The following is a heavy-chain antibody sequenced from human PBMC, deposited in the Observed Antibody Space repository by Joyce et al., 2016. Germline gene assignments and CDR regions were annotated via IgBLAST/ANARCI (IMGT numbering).Heavy chain of an antibody. CDR2: INPKSGAT. CDR3: ARDEAFYDFWYGYYKVY. CDR1: GFTFTDYY. V-gene: IGHV1-2*02. D-gene: IGHD3-3*01. Sequence: QVQLVQSGAEMKKPGASVTVSCKASGFTFTDYYSHWVRQAPGQGLEWMGWINPKSGATNYTQKFQGRITMTRDTSISTAYMELGRLRSDDTAVYYCARDEAFYDFWYGYYKVYWGQGTLVTVSS. J-gene: IGHJ4*02.